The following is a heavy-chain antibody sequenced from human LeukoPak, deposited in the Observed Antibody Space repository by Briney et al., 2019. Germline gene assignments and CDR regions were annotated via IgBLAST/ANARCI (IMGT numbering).Heavy chain of an antibody. V-gene: IGHV3-43*02. CDR2: ISGDGGST. CDR1: GFIFDDYA. CDR3: ATAPSDYYYYGMDV. Sequence: GGSLRLSCAASGFIFDDYAMHWVRQAPGKGLEWVSLISGDGGSTYYADSVKGRFTISRDNSKNSLYLQMNSLRTEDTALYYCATAPSDYYYYGMDVWGQGTTVTVSS. J-gene: IGHJ6*02.